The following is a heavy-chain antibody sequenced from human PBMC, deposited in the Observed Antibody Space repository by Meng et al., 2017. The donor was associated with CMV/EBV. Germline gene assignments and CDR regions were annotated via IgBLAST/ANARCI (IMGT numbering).Heavy chain of an antibody. CDR1: GGSISSSSYY. V-gene: IGHV4-39*07. D-gene: IGHD2-15*01. Sequence: SETLSLTCTVSGGSISSSSYYWGWIRQPPGKGLEWIGSIYYSGSTYYNPSLKSRVTISVDTSKNQFSLKLSSVTAADTAVYYCASGALGCCSGGSCYPPYYGMDVWGQGTTVTV. J-gene: IGHJ6*02. CDR2: IYYSGST. CDR3: ASGALGCCSGGSCYPPYYGMDV.